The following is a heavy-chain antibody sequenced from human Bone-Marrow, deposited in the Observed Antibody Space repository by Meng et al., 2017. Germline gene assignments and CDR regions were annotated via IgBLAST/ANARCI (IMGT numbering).Heavy chain of an antibody. D-gene: IGHD3-9*01. V-gene: IGHV3-23*01. CDR1: GFTFSSYA. J-gene: IGHJ4*02. CDR2: ISGSGGST. CDR3: AKFGEILTGYINYFDY. Sequence: GGSLRLSCAASGFTFSSYAMSWVRQAPGKGLEWVSAISGSGGSTYYADSVKGRFTISRDNSKNALYLQMNSLRAENTAVYYCAKFGEILTGYINYFDYWGQGTRVTVSS.